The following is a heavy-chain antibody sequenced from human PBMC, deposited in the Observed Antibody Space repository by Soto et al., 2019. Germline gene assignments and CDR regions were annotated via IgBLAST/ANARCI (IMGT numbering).Heavy chain of an antibody. V-gene: IGHV3-23*01. CDR2: ISGSGGST. CDR3: AKAIGYCSSTTCYKPFDY. Sequence: VQLLESGGGLVQPGGSLRLSCAASGFTFINYAMGWVRQAPGKGLEWVSVISGSGGSTYYADSVKGRLTVSRDNSKNRLYLQMNSLRAEDTAVYYCAKAIGYCSSTTCYKPFDYWGQGTLVTVSS. CDR1: GFTFINYA. D-gene: IGHD2-2*02. J-gene: IGHJ4*02.